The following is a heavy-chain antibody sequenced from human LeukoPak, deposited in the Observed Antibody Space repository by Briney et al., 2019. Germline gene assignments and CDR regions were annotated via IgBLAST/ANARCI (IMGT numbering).Heavy chain of an antibody. D-gene: IGHD3-22*01. CDR1: GGTFSSYA. Sequence: GSSVKVSCKASGGTFSSYAISWVRQAPGQGLEWMGGIIPIFGTANYAQKFQGRVTITTEESTSTAYMELSSLRSEDTAVYYCARDSPIHYYDSSGYYSLDYWGQGTLVTVSS. CDR2: IIPIFGTA. CDR3: ARDSPIHYYDSSGYYSLDY. J-gene: IGHJ4*02. V-gene: IGHV1-69*05.